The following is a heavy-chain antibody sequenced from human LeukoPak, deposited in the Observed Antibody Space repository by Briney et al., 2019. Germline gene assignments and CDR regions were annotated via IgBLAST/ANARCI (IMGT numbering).Heavy chain of an antibody. Sequence: PSETLSLTCTVSGGSISTYYWSWIRQPPGKGLEWIGYIYYSGSTYYNPSLKSRVTISVDTSKNQFSLKLSSVTAADTAVYYCARVPRGYCSGGSCFDYWGQGTLVTVSS. V-gene: IGHV4-59*06. CDR1: GGSISTYY. CDR3: ARVPRGYCSGGSCFDY. D-gene: IGHD2-15*01. J-gene: IGHJ4*02. CDR2: IYYSGST.